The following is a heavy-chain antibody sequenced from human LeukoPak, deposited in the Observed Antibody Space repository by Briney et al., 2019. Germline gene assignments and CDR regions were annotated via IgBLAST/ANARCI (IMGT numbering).Heavy chain of an antibody. J-gene: IGHJ6*02. CDR1: GYTFTSYY. Sequence: GASVKVSCKASGYTFTSYYMHWVRQAPGQGLEWMGIINPSGGSTSYAQKFQGRVTMTRDTSTSTVYMELSSLRSEDTAVYYCAKHPSGVRGKYYYYGMDVWGQGTTVTVSS. CDR2: INPSGGST. V-gene: IGHV1-46*01. D-gene: IGHD3-10*01. CDR3: AKHPSGVRGKYYYYGMDV.